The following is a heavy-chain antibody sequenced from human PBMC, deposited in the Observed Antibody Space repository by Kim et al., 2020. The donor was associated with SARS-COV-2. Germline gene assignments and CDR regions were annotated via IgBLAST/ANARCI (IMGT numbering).Heavy chain of an antibody. Sequence: CEKGRFSITRGNAKNSLYLQMNSVGAEDTAVYYCAKDIAPGYSYGRGFDPWGQGTLVTVSS. D-gene: IGHD5-18*01. J-gene: IGHJ5*02. V-gene: IGHV3-9*01. CDR3: AKDIAPGYSYGRGFDP.